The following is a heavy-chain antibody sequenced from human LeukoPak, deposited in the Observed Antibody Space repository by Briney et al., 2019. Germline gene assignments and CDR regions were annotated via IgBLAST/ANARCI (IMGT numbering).Heavy chain of an antibody. Sequence: GGSLRLSCAASGFTFSNYAMSWVRQAPGKGLEWVSAFSGSGGNTYYTDSVKGRFTISRDNSKSTLYLQMNSLRAEDTAVYYCAKSVVVITFRFDDWGQGALVTVSS. CDR1: GFTFSNYA. J-gene: IGHJ4*02. D-gene: IGHD2-15*01. CDR2: FSGSGGNT. V-gene: IGHV3-23*01. CDR3: AKSVVVITFRFDD.